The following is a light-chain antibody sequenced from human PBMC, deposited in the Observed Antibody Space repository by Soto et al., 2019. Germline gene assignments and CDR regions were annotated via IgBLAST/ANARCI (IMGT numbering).Light chain of an antibody. J-gene: IGKJ1*01. CDR1: QSVSNNY. CDR2: GAS. Sequence: EILLTQSPGTLSLAPGERATLSCRASQSVSNNYLAWYQQKPGQAPRLLIYGASNRATGIPDRFSGSGSGTDFTLTISRLEPEDSSVYYCQQYGSSGTFGQWTTVDI. V-gene: IGKV3-20*01. CDR3: QQYGSSGT.